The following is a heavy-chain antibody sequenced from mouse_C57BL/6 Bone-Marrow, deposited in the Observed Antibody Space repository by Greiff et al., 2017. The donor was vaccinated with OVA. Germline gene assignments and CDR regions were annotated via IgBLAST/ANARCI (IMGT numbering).Heavy chain of an antibody. Sequence: EVQRVESGGGLVKPGGSLKLSCAASGFTFSSYAMSWVRQTPEKRLEWVATISDGGSYTYYPDNVKGRFTISRDNAKNNLYLQMSHLKSEDTAMYYCARRPYFDYWGQGTTLTVSS. J-gene: IGHJ2*01. CDR2: ISDGGSYT. V-gene: IGHV5-4*03. CDR1: GFTFSSYA. CDR3: ARRPYFDY.